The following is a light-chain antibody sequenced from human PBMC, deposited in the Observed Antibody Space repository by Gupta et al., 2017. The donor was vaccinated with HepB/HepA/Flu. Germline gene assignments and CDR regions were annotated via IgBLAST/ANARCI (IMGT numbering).Light chain of an antibody. V-gene: IGKV1-5*03. CDR2: EAS. CDR3: QQYNSYSPYT. J-gene: IGKJ2*01. CDR1: QNVDGR. Sequence: DIQVTQSPPTLSASVGDTVTITCRASQNVDGRLAWYQQTPGKAPKLLIYEASTLGSGVPSRFSGSGSGTQFTLTISSLQPDDFATYYCQQYNSYSPYTFGQGTKLEIK.